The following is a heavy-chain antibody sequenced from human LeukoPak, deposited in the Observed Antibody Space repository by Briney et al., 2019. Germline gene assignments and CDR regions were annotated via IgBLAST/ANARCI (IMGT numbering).Heavy chain of an antibody. CDR2: ISTTSDYI. J-gene: IGHJ4*02. Sequence: PGGSLRLSCAASGFTFSSYSMNWVRQAPGKGLEWVSSISTTSDYIYYADSLKGRLTISRDNAKNSLYLQMNSLRAEDTAVYYCARGGIYSQGFDYWGQGTLATVSS. CDR3: ARGGIYSQGFDY. D-gene: IGHD6-13*01. CDR1: GFTFSSYS. V-gene: IGHV3-21*01.